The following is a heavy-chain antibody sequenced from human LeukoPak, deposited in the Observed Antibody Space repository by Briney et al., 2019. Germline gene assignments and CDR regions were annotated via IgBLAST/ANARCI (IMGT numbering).Heavy chain of an antibody. Sequence: GGSLRLPCAASGFTFDDYGMSWVRQAPGKGLEWVSGINWNGGSTGYADSVKGRFTISRDNAKNSLYLQMNSLRAEDTALYYCARTGTYYYYYMDVWGKGTTVTVSS. V-gene: IGHV3-20*04. CDR2: INWNGGST. CDR1: GFTFDDYG. J-gene: IGHJ6*03. D-gene: IGHD1-7*01. CDR3: ARTGTYYYYYMDV.